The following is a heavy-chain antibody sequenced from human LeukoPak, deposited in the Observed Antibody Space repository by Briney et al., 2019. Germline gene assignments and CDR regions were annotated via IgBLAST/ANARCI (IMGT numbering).Heavy chain of an antibody. J-gene: IGHJ4*02. CDR1: GCTFTNFY. D-gene: IGHD5-18*01. Sequence: RASVKASCKASGCTFTNFYIHWVRQAPGQGLEWMGWINPNSGGTNYTQKFQGRVTMTRDTSISTAYMELSRLRSDDTAVYYCARDHSYNYDFDYWGQGALVTVSS. V-gene: IGHV1-2*02. CDR3: ARDHSYNYDFDY. CDR2: INPNSGGT.